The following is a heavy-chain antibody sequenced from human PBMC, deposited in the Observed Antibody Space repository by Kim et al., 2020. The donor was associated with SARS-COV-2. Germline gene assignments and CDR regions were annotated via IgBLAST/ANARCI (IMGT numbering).Heavy chain of an antibody. Sequence: SETLSLTCTVSGGSISSGSYYWSWIRQPAGKGLEWIGRIYTSGSTNYNPSLKSRVTISVDTSKTQFSLKLSSVTAADTAVYYCARGQSSSWYGALGGLDYWGPGTLVSLSP. V-gene: IGHV4-61*02. D-gene: IGHD6-13*01. CDR3: ARGQSSSWYGALGGLDY. CDR1: GGSISSGSYY. J-gene: IGHJ4*02. CDR2: IYTSGST.